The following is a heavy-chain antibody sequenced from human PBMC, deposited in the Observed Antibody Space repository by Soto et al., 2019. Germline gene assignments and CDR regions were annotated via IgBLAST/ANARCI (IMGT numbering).Heavy chain of an antibody. Sequence: PSETLSLTRTVSGGSISSGDYYWGWIRQPPGKGLEWIGYIYYSGSTYYNPSLKSRVTISVDTSKNQFSLKLSSVTAADTAVYYCARDPYYYDSSGYYWYYYGMDVWGQGTTVTVSS. CDR3: ARDPYYYDSSGYYWYYYGMDV. V-gene: IGHV4-30-4*01. J-gene: IGHJ6*02. CDR1: GGSISSGDYY. D-gene: IGHD3-22*01. CDR2: IYYSGST.